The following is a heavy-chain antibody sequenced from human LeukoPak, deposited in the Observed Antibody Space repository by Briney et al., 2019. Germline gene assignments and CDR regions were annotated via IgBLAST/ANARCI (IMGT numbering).Heavy chain of an antibody. CDR2: IYPGDSDT. CDR1: GYSFTSYW. V-gene: IGHV5-51*01. CDR3: ARPRGDNSGWYYYFDY. Sequence: GESLKISCKGSGYSFTSYWIGWVRQMPGKGLEWMGIIYPGDSDTRYSPSFQGQVTISADKSISTAYLQWGSLKASDTAMYYCARPRGDNSGWYYYFDYWGQGTLVTVSS. D-gene: IGHD6-19*01. J-gene: IGHJ4*02.